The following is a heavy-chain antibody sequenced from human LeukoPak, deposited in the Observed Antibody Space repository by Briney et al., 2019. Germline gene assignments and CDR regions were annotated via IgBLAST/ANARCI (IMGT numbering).Heavy chain of an antibody. D-gene: IGHD3-10*01. Sequence: APVKVSCKASGYTFTSYAMHWVRQAPGQRLKWMGWINAGNGNTKYSQKFQGRVTITRDTSASTAYMELSSLRSEDTAVYYCARSPYYYGSGSYYKFDYWGQGTLVTVSS. CDR2: INAGNGNT. CDR3: ARSPYYYGSGSYYKFDY. V-gene: IGHV1-3*01. CDR1: GYTFTSYA. J-gene: IGHJ4*02.